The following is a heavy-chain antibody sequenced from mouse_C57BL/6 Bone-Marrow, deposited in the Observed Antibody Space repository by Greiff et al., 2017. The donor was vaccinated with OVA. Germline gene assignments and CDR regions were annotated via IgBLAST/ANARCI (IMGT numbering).Heavy chain of an antibody. CDR3: ARKGNYYGSSYGWYFDV. V-gene: IGHV1-59*01. CDR2: IDPSDSYT. Sequence: QVQLQQPGAELVRPGTSVKLSCKASGYTFTSYWMHWVKQRPGQGLEWIGVIDPSDSYTNYNQKFKGKATLTVDTSSSTAYMQLSSLTSEDSAVYYCARKGNYYGSSYGWYFDVWGTGTTVTVSS. CDR1: GYTFTSYW. J-gene: IGHJ1*03. D-gene: IGHD1-1*01.